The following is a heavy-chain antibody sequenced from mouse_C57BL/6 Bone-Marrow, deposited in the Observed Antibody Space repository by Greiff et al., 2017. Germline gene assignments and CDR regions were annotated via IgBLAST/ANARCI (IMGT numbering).Heavy chain of an antibody. V-gene: IGHV14-3*01. Sequence: EVQLQQSVAELVRPGASVKLSCTASGFNIKNTYMHWVKQRPEQGLEWIGRIDPANGNTKYAPKFQGKATITADTSSNTAYLQLSSLTSEDTAIYYGARAIYYYGSSLYAMDYWGQGTSVTVSS. CDR3: ARAIYYYGSSLYAMDY. CDR1: GFNIKNTY. J-gene: IGHJ4*01. D-gene: IGHD1-1*01. CDR2: IDPANGNT.